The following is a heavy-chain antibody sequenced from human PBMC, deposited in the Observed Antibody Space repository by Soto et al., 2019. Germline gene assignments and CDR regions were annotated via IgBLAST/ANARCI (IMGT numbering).Heavy chain of an antibody. CDR2: IYYSGST. V-gene: IGHV4-31*03. J-gene: IGHJ6*02. CDR1: GGSISSGGYF. Sequence: QVQLQESGPGLVKPSQTLSLTCTVSGGSISSGGYFWSWIRQHPGKGLEWIGFIYYSGSTYYNPSLKSRVTISVDTSKTQFFLKLSSVTAADTAVYYCAREGAAPYYYYGMDVWGQGTTVTVSS. CDR3: AREGAAPYYYYGMDV. D-gene: IGHD6-6*01.